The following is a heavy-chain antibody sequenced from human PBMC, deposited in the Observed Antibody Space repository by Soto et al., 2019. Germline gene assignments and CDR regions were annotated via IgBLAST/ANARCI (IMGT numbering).Heavy chain of an antibody. J-gene: IGHJ4*02. CDR3: ARHDLGGWYFYYFDY. D-gene: IGHD6-19*01. V-gene: IGHV4-39*01. Sequence: QLQLQESGPGLVKPSETLSLTCTVSGGSISSSSYYWGWIRQPPGKGLEWIGSIYYSGSTYYNPSLKSRVTISVDTSKNQFSLKLSSVTAADTAVYYCARHDLGGWYFYYFDYWGQGTLVTVSS. CDR2: IYYSGST. CDR1: GGSISSSSYY.